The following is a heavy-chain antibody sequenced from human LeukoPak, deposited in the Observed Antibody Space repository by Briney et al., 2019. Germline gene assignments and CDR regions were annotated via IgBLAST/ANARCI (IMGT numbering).Heavy chain of an antibody. CDR3: AKALATVTTAFDY. CDR2: ISSSGSTI. J-gene: IGHJ4*02. Sequence: PGGSLRLSCAASGFTFSDYYMSWIRQAPGKGLEWVSYISSSGSTIYYADSVKGRFTISRDNAKNSLYLQMNSLRAEDTALYYCAKALATVTTAFDYWGQGTLVIVSS. D-gene: IGHD4-17*01. V-gene: IGHV3-11*01. CDR1: GFTFSDYY.